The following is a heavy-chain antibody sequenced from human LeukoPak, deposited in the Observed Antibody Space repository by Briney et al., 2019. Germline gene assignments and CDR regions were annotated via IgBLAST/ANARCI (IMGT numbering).Heavy chain of an antibody. V-gene: IGHV1-69*04. CDR3: ARFEGGWSPAGTNWFDP. CDR2: IIPILGIA. D-gene: IGHD6-19*01. CDR1: GGTFSSYA. Sequence: GASVKVSCKASGGTFSSYAISWVRQAPGQGLEWMGRIIPILGIANYAQQFQGRVTITADKSTSTAYMELSSLRSEDTAVYYCARFEGGWSPAGTNWFDPWGQGTLVTVSS. J-gene: IGHJ5*02.